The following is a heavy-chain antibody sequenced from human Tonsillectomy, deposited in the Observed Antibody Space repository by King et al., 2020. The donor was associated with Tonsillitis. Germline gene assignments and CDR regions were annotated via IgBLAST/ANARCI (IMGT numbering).Heavy chain of an antibody. Sequence: QLVQSGAEVKKPGASVKVSCKASGYTFTSYGISWVRQAPGQGLEWMGWISAYNGNTNYAQKLQGRVTMTTDTSTSTAYMELRSLRSDDTAVYYCARDPSRIYGGSSQTYCQHWGQGTLVTVSS. CDR1: GYTFTSYG. D-gene: IGHD4-23*01. CDR2: ISAYNGNT. V-gene: IGHV1-18*04. CDR3: ARDPSRIYGGSSQTYCQH. J-gene: IGHJ1*01.